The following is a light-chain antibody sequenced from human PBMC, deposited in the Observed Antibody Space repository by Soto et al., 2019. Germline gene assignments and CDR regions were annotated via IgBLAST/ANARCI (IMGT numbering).Light chain of an antibody. V-gene: IGLV8-61*01. J-gene: IGLJ2*01. CDR2: STT. CDR3: MLYLGGGFL. Sequence: QTVVTQEPSLSVSPGGTVTLTCGLNSGSVSTTYYPSWYQQTPGQAPRTLIYSTTARSSGVPDRFSGSILGNKAALTITGAQADDECDYYCMLYLGGGFLFGGGTQLTVL. CDR1: SGSVSTTYY.